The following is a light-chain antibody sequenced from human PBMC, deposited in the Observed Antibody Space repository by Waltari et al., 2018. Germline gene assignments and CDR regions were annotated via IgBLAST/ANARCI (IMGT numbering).Light chain of an antibody. Sequence: QSALTQPASVSGSPGQSITIPCTGTSSDVCGYNYGSWYQQHPGKVPKLLIFDVSNRPSGVSNRFSGSKSGNTASLTISGLQAEDESDYYCCSFTSRSTWVFGGGTKLTVL. CDR3: CSFTSRSTWV. CDR2: DVS. CDR1: SSDVCGYNY. V-gene: IGLV2-14*01. J-gene: IGLJ3*02.